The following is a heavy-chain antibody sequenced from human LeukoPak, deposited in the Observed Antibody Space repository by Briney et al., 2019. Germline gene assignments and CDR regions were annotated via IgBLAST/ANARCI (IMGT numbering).Heavy chain of an antibody. CDR3: ARSPTVTTPFSAGY. Sequence: GASVKVSCKASGYTFTGYYMHWVRQAPGQGLEWMGWINPNSGGTNYAQKFQGRVTMTRDTSISTACMELSRLRSDDTAVYYCARSPTVTTPFSAGYWGQGTLVTVSS. D-gene: IGHD4-17*01. CDR2: INPNSGGT. J-gene: IGHJ4*02. V-gene: IGHV1-2*02. CDR1: GYTFTGYY.